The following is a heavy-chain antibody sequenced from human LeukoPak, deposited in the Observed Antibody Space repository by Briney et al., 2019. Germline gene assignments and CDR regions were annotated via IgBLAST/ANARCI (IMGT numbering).Heavy chain of an antibody. J-gene: IGHJ6*02. V-gene: IGHV4-30-4*01. Sequence: SETLSLTCTVPGGSISSSPYYWSWIRQPPGKGLEWIGYIYYSGSTYYNPSLKSRVTISVDTSKNQFSLKLSSVTAADTAVYYCARGRLHYDFWSDLQAGMDVWGQGTTVTVSS. D-gene: IGHD3-3*01. CDR1: GGSISSSPYY. CDR2: IYYSGST. CDR3: ARGRLHYDFWSDLQAGMDV.